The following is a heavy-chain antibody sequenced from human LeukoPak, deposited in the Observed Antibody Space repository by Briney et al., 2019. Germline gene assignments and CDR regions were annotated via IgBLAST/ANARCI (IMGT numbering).Heavy chain of an antibody. CDR2: ISSSGSTI. CDR3: ARDRRYCSGGSCYREFDP. Sequence: GGSLRLSCAASGFTFSSYEMNWVRQAPGKGLEWVSYISSSGSTIYYADSVKGRFTISRDNAKNSLYLQMDSLRAEDTAVYYCARDRRYCSGGSCYREFDPWGQGTLVTVSS. V-gene: IGHV3-48*03. D-gene: IGHD2-15*01. CDR1: GFTFSSYE. J-gene: IGHJ5*02.